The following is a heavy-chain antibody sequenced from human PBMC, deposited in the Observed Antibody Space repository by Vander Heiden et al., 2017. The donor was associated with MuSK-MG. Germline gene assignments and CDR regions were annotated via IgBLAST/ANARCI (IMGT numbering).Heavy chain of an antibody. V-gene: IGHV3-23*01. D-gene: IGHD3-9*01. Sequence: EVQLLESGGGLVQPGGSMRLSCAASGFSFSSNAMSWVRQAPGKGLEWVSSFTNSGTTFYADSVKGRFTISRDDSKNTLYLQMNNLGPEDTALYYCAKEYDIMTGYFSDFGYWGQGTRVTVSS. CDR1: GFSFSSNA. J-gene: IGHJ4*02. CDR2: FTNSGTT. CDR3: AKEYDIMTGYFSDFGY.